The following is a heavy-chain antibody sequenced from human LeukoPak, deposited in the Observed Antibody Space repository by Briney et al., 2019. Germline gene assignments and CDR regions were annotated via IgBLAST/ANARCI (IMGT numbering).Heavy chain of an antibody. Sequence: GGSLRLSCAASGFTFSSYGMHWVRQAPGKGLEWVAFIRYDGSNKYYADSVKGRFTISRDNSKNTLYLQMNSLRAGDTAVYYCAKDIYRAGDYDILTGSLDYWGQGTLVTVSS. CDR2: IRYDGSNK. D-gene: IGHD3-9*01. J-gene: IGHJ4*02. V-gene: IGHV3-30*02. CDR3: AKDIYRAGDYDILTGSLDY. CDR1: GFTFSSYG.